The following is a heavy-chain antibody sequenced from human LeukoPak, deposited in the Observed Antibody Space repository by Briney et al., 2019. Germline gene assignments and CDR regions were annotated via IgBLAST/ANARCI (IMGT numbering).Heavy chain of an antibody. D-gene: IGHD3-22*01. CDR2: ISSTGSTL. CDR3: ARSRWGSSGYYLDY. CDR1: GFTFSSYE. J-gene: IGHJ4*02. V-gene: IGHV3-48*03. Sequence: PGGSLRLSCAASGFTFSSYEMNWVRQAPGKGLEWGSYISSTGSTLYYADSLKGRFTISRDNAKNSQYLQMNSLRAEDTAVYYCARSRWGSSGYYLDYWGQGTLVTVSS.